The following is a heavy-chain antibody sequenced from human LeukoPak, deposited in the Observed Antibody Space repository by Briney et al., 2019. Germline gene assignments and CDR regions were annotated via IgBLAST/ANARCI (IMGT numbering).Heavy chain of an antibody. CDR3: ARYLAAGYFDL. D-gene: IGHD6-25*01. CDR2: IYYTGST. J-gene: IGHJ2*01. CDR1: GGSIVSYY. V-gene: IGHV4-59*08. Sequence: PSETLSLTCTVSGGSIVSYYWSWIRQPPGKGLEWIGYIYYTGSTNYNPSLKSRVTISVDTSMNQLSLKLSSVTAADTAVYYCARYLAAGYFDLWGRGTLVTVSS.